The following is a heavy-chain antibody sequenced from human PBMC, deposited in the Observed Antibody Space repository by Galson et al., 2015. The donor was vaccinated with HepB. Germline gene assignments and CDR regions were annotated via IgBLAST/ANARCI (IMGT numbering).Heavy chain of an antibody. CDR3: ARGRDYYDSSGYLQRGAFDI. D-gene: IGHD3-22*01. CDR1: GFTFSSYW. V-gene: IGHV3-7*03. Sequence: SMRLSCAASGFTFSSYWMNWGRQAPGKGLEWVANIKQDGNEKYYLDSVKGRFTISRDNAKNSLYLQMNSLRAEDTVVYYCARGRDYYDSSGYLQRGAFDIWGQGTMVTVSS. J-gene: IGHJ3*02. CDR2: IKQDGNEK.